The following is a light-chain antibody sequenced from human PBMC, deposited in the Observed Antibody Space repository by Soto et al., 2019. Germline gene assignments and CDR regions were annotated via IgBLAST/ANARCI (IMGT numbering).Light chain of an antibody. Sequence: EIVMTQSPATLSVSPGERATLSCRASQSVSNKLAWYQQKPGQAPRLLIYGASTRATGIPARFSGSGSGTEFTLTIRSLQSEDFAVYYCLQHANEPPYAFGQGTKLEIK. J-gene: IGKJ2*01. V-gene: IGKV3-15*01. CDR1: QSVSNK. CDR3: LQHANEPPYA. CDR2: GAS.